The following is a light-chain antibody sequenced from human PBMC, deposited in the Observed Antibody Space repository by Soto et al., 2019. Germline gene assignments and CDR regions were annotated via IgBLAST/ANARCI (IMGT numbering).Light chain of an antibody. V-gene: IGKV3-15*01. CDR2: GAS. CDR1: ESVSSS. J-gene: IGKJ3*01. Sequence: EIVLTQSPATLSVSPGERVTLSCRASESVSSSLAWYQHKPGQPPRLLIYGASTSATDIPARFSGSGSWTQFTLTISSLQSEDFAVYYCQQYKDWPPVTFGPGTKVEI. CDR3: QQYKDWPPVT.